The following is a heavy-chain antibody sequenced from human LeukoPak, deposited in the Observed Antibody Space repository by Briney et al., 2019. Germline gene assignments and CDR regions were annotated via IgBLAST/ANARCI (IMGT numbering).Heavy chain of an antibody. V-gene: IGHV1-69*06. Sequence: SVKVSCKASGGTFSSYAISWLRQAPGQGLEWMGVIIPIFGTANYAQKFQGRVTITADKSTSPAYMELSSLRSEDTAVYCCARGYCSGGSCYRGDYWGQGTLVTVSS. CDR3: ARGYCSGGSCYRGDY. CDR2: IIPIFGTA. CDR1: GGTFSSYA. D-gene: IGHD2-15*01. J-gene: IGHJ4*02.